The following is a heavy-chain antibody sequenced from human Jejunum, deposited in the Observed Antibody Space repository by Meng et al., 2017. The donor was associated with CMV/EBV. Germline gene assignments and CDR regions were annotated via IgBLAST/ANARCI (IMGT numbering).Heavy chain of an antibody. V-gene: IGHV3-23*01. CDR3: AKMTTAYNWFDP. CDR2: ISGSGGST. Sequence: CAASGFTCSSYAMSGVRQAPGKGLEWVSAISGSGGSTYYADSVKGRFTISRDNSKNTLYLQMNSLRAEDTAVYYCAKMTTAYNWFDPWGQGTLVTVSS. J-gene: IGHJ5*02. CDR1: GFTCSSYA. D-gene: IGHD1-1*01.